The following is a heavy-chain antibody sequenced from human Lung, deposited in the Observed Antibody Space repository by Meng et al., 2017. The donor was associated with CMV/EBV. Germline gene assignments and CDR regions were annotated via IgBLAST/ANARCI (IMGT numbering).Heavy chain of an antibody. CDR2: MNTNSGNT. CDR1: GYTFTRYD. Sequence: ASEKVSCKASGYTFTRYDLNWVRQAAGQGLEWMGWMNTNSGNTGYAQNFQGRVTMTRNTATGPAYMELTSLKSEDTAVYYCAREEILVEASAVGRAKYYYSGMDAWGQGXTVTVSS. D-gene: IGHD2-15*01. J-gene: IGHJ6*02. V-gene: IGHV1-8*01. CDR3: AREEILVEASAVGRAKYYYSGMDA.